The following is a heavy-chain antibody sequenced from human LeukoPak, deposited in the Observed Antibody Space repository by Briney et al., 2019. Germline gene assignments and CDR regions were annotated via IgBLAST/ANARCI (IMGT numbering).Heavy chain of an antibody. CDR1: GFTFSSYA. V-gene: IGHV3-30-3*01. D-gene: IGHD6-13*01. Sequence: GGSLRLSCAASGFTFSSYAMHWVRQAPGKGLEWVAVISYDGSNKYYADSVKGRFTISRDNSKNTLYLQMNSLRAEDTAVYYCARDLHSSSWYFAYWGQGTLVTVAS. J-gene: IGHJ4*02. CDR2: ISYDGSNK. CDR3: ARDLHSSSWYFAY.